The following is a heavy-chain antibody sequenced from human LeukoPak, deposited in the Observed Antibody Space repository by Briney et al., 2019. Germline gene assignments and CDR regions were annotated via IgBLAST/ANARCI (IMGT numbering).Heavy chain of an antibody. J-gene: IGHJ5*02. V-gene: IGHV5-51*01. CDR3: VRTPRTVIIGTWFDP. D-gene: IGHD4-17*01. CDR2: IYPDDSDT. CDR1: GYNFATYW. Sequence: GESLKISCKGSGYNFATYWIGWVRQMPGKGLEWMGIIYPDDSDTRYSPSFQGQVTISADKSINTAYLQWNSLKASDTAMYYCVRTPRTVIIGTWFDPWGQGTLVTVSS.